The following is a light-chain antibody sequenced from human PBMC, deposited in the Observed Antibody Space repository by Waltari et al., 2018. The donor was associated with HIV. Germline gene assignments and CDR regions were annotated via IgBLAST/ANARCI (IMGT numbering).Light chain of an antibody. CDR3: SPYTSNSVS. CDR2: DGT. CDR1: RLDVGGYSY. V-gene: IGLV2-14*03. Sequence: QSALTQPASVSGSPGHSITISCTGTRLDVGGYSYVAWYPQPPGKAPKVIIHDGTNRPSGVSYRVSGAKSDDSASLTISGLQAEDEAVYFCSPYTSNSVSFGGGTRLTVL. J-gene: IGLJ2*01.